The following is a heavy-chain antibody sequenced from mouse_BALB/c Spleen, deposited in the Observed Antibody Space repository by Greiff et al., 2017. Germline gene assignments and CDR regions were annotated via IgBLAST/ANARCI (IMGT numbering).Heavy chain of an antibody. J-gene: IGHJ4*01. CDR3: NGNYYAMDY. CDR1: GYTFTDYE. CDR2: IDPETGGT. Sequence: VQLQESGAELVRPGASVTLSCKASGYTFTDYEMHWVKQTPVHGLEWIGAIDPETGGTAYNQKFKGKATLTADKSSSTAYMELRSLTSEDSAVYYCNGNYYAMDYWGQGTSVTVSS. D-gene: IGHD2-1*01. V-gene: IGHV1-15*01.